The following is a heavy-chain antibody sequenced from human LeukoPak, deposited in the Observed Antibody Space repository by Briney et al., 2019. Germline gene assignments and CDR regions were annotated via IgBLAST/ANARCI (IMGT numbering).Heavy chain of an antibody. CDR1: GGPIRSNNYY. V-gene: IGHV4-39*01. J-gene: IGHJ5*02. D-gene: IGHD6-13*01. CDR2: IYNSATP. CDR3: ARHVSRSWLGGWLGP. Sequence: PSETLSLTCSVSGGPIRSNNYYWAWIRQPPGKGLEWIGSIYNSATPYYNPSLKSRVTISADMSKNQFSLRLPSVTAADTATYYCARHVSRSWLGGWLGPWGQGALVTVSS.